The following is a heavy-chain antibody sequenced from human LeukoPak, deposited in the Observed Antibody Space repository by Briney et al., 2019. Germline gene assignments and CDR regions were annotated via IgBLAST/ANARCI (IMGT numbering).Heavy chain of an antibody. Sequence: ASVKVSCKASGYTFTGYYIHWVRQAPGQGLERMGWINPHSGGTNYGQKFKGRVTMTRDTYISTAYMEVSRLTSDDTAVYYCARGMYSSGWYGSFDYWGQGTLVTVSS. CDR2: INPHSGGT. V-gene: IGHV1-2*02. CDR1: GYTFTGYY. CDR3: ARGMYSSGWYGSFDY. D-gene: IGHD6-19*01. J-gene: IGHJ4*02.